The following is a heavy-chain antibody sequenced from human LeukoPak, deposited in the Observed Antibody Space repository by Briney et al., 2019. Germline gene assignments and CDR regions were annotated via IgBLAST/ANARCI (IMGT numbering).Heavy chain of an antibody. V-gene: IGHV1-2*02. J-gene: IGHJ6*03. CDR1: GYTFTGYY. D-gene: IGHD1-26*01. CDR3: ARGSAYSGSYYYYYYMDV. CDR2: INPNNGGT. Sequence: ASVKVSCKASGYTFTGYYMHWVRQAPGQGLEWMGWINPNNGGTNYAQKFQGRVTMTRDTSISTAYMELSRLRSDDTAVYYCARGSAYSGSYYYYYYMDVWGKGTTVTVSS.